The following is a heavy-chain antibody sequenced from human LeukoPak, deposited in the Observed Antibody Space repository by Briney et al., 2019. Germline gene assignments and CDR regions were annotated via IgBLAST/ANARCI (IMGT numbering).Heavy chain of an antibody. Sequence: KPSETLSLTCAVYGGSFSGYYWSWIRQPPGKGLEWIGEINHSGSTNYNPSLKSRVTISVDTSKNQFSLKLSSVTAADTAVYYCARRQGRTARWIDYWGQGTLVTVSS. D-gene: IGHD3-10*01. CDR2: INHSGST. CDR3: ARRQGRTARWIDY. J-gene: IGHJ4*02. CDR1: GGSFSGYY. V-gene: IGHV4-34*01.